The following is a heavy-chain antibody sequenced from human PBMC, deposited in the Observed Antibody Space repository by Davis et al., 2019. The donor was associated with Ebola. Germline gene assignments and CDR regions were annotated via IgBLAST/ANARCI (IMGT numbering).Heavy chain of an antibody. CDR1: GGSISSYY. Sequence: PSETLSLTCTVSGGSISSYYWSWIRQPPGKGLEWIGYIYYSGSTNYNPSLKSRVTISVDTSKNQFSLKLSSVTAADTAVYYCARGRRIRDGYNYDYFDYWGQGTLVTVSS. CDR2: IYYSGST. CDR3: ARGRRIRDGYNYDYFDY. D-gene: IGHD5-24*01. J-gene: IGHJ4*02. V-gene: IGHV4-59*01.